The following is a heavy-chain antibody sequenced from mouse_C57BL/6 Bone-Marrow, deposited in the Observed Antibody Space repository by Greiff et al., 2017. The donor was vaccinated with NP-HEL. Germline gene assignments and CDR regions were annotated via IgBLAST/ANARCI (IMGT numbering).Heavy chain of an antibody. J-gene: IGHJ1*03. D-gene: IGHD1-1*01. CDR1: GYTFTSYG. Sequence: VQLQESGAELARPGASVKLSCKASGYTFTSYGISWVKQRTGQGLEWIGEIYPRSGNTYYNEKFKGKATLTADKSSSTAYMELRSLTSEDSAVYFCARGYYGSRPHWYFDVWGTGTTVTVSS. CDR3: ARGYYGSRPHWYFDV. V-gene: IGHV1-81*01. CDR2: IYPRSGNT.